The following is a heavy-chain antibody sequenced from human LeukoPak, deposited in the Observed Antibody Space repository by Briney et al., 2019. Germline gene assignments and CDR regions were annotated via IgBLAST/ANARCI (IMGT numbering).Heavy chain of an antibody. D-gene: IGHD2-2*01. Sequence: PSETLTLTCAVSSDSISSGNWWSWLRQPPGKGLEWIGEIYHSGSTNYNPSLKSRVTISVDKSKNQFSLKLSSVTAADTAVYYCATYCSSTSCYYSDYWGQGTLVTVSS. CDR3: ATYCSSTSCYYSDY. CDR2: IYHSGST. CDR1: SDSISSGNW. V-gene: IGHV4-4*02. J-gene: IGHJ4*02.